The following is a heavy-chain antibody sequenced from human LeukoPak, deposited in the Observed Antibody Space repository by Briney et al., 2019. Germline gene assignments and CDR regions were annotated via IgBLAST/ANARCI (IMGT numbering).Heavy chain of an antibody. CDR2: ISGDGGST. D-gene: IGHD3-10*01. Sequence: PGGSLRLSCAASGFTFDDYATHWVRQAPGKGLEWVSVISGDGGSTYYADSVKGRFTISRDNSKNSLYLQMNSLRAEDTAVYYCAKDRSRWFGESLGDYWGQGTLVTVSS. J-gene: IGHJ4*02. V-gene: IGHV3-43*02. CDR3: AKDRSRWFGESLGDY. CDR1: GFTFDDYA.